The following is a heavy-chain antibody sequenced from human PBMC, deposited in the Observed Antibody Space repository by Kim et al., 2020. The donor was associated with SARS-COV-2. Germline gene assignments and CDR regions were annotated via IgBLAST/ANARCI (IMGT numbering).Heavy chain of an antibody. Sequence: SETLSLTCTVSGGSISSGGYYWSWIRQHPGKGQEWIGYIYYSGSTYYNPSLKSRVTISVDTSKNQFSLKLSSVTAADTAVYYCARNIGITMIVVVTGWFDPWGQGTLVTVSS. CDR1: GGSISSGGYY. CDR2: IYYSGST. J-gene: IGHJ5*02. D-gene: IGHD3-22*01. CDR3: ARNIGITMIVVVTGWFDP. V-gene: IGHV4-31*03.